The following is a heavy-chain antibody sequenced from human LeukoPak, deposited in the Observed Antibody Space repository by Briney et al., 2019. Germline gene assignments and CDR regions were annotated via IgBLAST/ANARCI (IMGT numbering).Heavy chain of an antibody. CDR3: AKAATEGVDHYDSSGFGY. CDR2: IKQDGSEK. Sequence: QTGGSLRLSCAASGFTFRSYWMNWARQAPGKGLEWVANIKQDGSEKTYVDSVKGRFTISRDNAKNSLYLQMNNLKTEDTAFYYCAKAATEGVDHYDSSGFGYWGQGTLVTVSS. V-gene: IGHV3-7*03. D-gene: IGHD3-22*01. CDR1: GFTFRSYW. J-gene: IGHJ4*02.